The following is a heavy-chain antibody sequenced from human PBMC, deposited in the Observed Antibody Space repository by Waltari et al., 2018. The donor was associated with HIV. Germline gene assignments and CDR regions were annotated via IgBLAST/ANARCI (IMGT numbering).Heavy chain of an antibody. Sequence: EVQLVESGGGLVKPGGSLRLSCAASGFTFSRYSMNWVRQAPGKGREWVSSISSSSSYIYYADAVKGRFTMSRDNAKNSLYLQMNSLRAEDTAVYYCARDSGPYYYDSSGYASFDYWGQGTLVTVSS. V-gene: IGHV3-21*01. D-gene: IGHD3-22*01. CDR3: ARDSGPYYYDSSGYASFDY. CDR1: GFTFSRYS. J-gene: IGHJ4*02. CDR2: ISSSSSYI.